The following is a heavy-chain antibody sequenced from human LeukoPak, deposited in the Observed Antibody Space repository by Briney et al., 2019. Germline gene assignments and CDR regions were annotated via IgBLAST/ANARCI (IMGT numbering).Heavy chain of an antibody. CDR1: GGSFSGFY. V-gene: IGHV4-34*01. CDR2: INHSGST. D-gene: IGHD3-16*02. CDR3: ARDSHSGGELSLFGY. Sequence: SETLSLTCAVSGGSFSGFYWSWIRQPPGKGLEWIGEINHSGSTNYNPSLKSRVTISVDTSKNQFSLKLSSVTAADTAVYYCARDSHSGGELSLFGYWGQGTLVTVSS. J-gene: IGHJ4*02.